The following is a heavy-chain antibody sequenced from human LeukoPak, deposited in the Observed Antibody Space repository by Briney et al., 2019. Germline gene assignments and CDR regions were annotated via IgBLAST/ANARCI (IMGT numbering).Heavy chain of an antibody. CDR3: ATALNYDSSGYYDY. CDR1: GGSISSGDYY. CDR2: IYYSGST. V-gene: IGHV4-30-4*08. J-gene: IGHJ4*02. Sequence: SETLSLTCTVSGGSISSGDYYWSWIRQPPGKGQEWIGYIYYSGSTYYNPSLKSRVTISVDTSKNQFSLKLSSVTAADTAVYYCATALNYDSSGYYDYWGQGTLVTVSS. D-gene: IGHD3-22*01.